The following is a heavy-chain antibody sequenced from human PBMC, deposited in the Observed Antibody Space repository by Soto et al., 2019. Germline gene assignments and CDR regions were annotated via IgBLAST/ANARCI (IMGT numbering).Heavy chain of an antibody. D-gene: IGHD2-2*01. CDR3: ARSQGSSTSLEIYYYYYYGMDV. V-gene: IGHV1-69*01. J-gene: IGHJ6*02. Sequence: QVQLVQSGAEVKKPGSSVKVSCKASGGTFGSYAISWVRQAPGQGREWIGGIIPIPGTANYAQKFQGRVTMAADESTSTAYMELSSLRSEDTAVYYCARSQGSSTSLEIYYYYYYGMDVWGQGTTVTVSS. CDR2: IIPIPGTA. CDR1: GGTFGSYA.